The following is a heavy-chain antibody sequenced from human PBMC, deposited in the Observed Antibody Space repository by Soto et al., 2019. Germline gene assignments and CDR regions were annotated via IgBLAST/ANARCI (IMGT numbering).Heavy chain of an antibody. CDR3: AKRYDSSRLRHIDY. J-gene: IGHJ4*02. CDR2: ISGSGGST. V-gene: IGHV3-23*01. Sequence: LRLSCAASGFTFSSYAMSWVRQAPGKGLEWVSAISGSGGSTYYADSVKGRFTISRDNSKNTPYLQMNSLRAEDTAVYYCAKRYDSSRLRHIDYWGQGTLVTVSS. D-gene: IGHD5-12*01. CDR1: GFTFSSYA.